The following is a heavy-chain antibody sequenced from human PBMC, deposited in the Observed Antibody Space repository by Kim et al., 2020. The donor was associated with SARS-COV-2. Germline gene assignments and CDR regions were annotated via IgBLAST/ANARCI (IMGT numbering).Heavy chain of an antibody. V-gene: IGHV3-23*01. Sequence: GGSLRLSCAASGFTFSSYAMSWVRQAPGKGLEWVSAISGSGGSTYYADSVKGRFTISRDNSKNTLYLQMNSLRAEDTAVYYCAKATAEDILTGYYLRYYYYGMDVWGQGTTVTVSS. CDR3: AKATAEDILTGYYLRYYYYGMDV. CDR1: GFTFSSYA. D-gene: IGHD3-9*01. J-gene: IGHJ6*02. CDR2: ISGSGGST.